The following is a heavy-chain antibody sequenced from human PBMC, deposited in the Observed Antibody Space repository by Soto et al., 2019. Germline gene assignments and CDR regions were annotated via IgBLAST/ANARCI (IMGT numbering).Heavy chain of an antibody. V-gene: IGHV1-2*04. D-gene: IGHD2-2*01. Sequence: ASVKVSCKASGYTFTGYYMHWVRQAPGQGLEWMGWINPNSGGTNYAQKFQGWVTMTRDTSISTAYMELSRLRSDDTAVYYCARSAVPIVVVPAARSWFAPWGQGTLVTVSS. CDR3: ARSAVPIVVVPAARSWFAP. CDR1: GYTFTGYY. J-gene: IGHJ5*02. CDR2: INPNSGGT.